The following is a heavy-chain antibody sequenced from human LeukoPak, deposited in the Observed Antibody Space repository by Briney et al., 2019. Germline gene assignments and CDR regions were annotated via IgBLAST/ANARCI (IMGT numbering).Heavy chain of an antibody. CDR1: GGSLSSYH. V-gene: IGHV4-59*01. D-gene: IGHD6-19*01. Sequence: LETLSLTCTVSGGSLSSYHGSWIRQPPGKGLERIGYIYYSGSTYYNPSLKSRVTISVDTSKNQFSLKLSSVTAADMAVSYCASGRSVAGTRGVVGSNYWGRGPLGTVSS. CDR2: IYYSGST. CDR3: ASGRSVAGTRGVVGSNY. J-gene: IGHJ4*02.